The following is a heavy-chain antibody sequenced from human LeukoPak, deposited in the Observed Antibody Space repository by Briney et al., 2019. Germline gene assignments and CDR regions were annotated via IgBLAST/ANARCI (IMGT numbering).Heavy chain of an antibody. J-gene: IGHJ4*02. CDR1: GYTFTSYG. Sequence: EASVKVSCKASGYTFTSYGISWVRQAPGQGLEWMGWISTYNGNANYAQKLQGRVTMTTDTSTSTAYMELRSLRSDDTAVYYCARGGAKVIVGATTSIDYWGQGTLVTVSS. V-gene: IGHV1-18*01. D-gene: IGHD1-26*01. CDR3: ARGGAKVIVGATTSIDY. CDR2: ISTYNGNA.